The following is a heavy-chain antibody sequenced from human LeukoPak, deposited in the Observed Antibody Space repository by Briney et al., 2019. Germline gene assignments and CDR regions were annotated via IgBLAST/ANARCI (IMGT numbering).Heavy chain of an antibody. J-gene: IGHJ4*02. CDR3: ARVEVTRPDF. CDR2: ISGSGSTR. D-gene: IGHD2-21*02. CDR1: GFRFSSYE. V-gene: IGHV3-48*03. Sequence: PGGSLRLSCAASGFRFSSYEMNWVRQAPGKGLEWVSYISGSGSTRYYADSVKGRFTISRDNAKDSLYLQMNSLRAEDTAIYYCARVEVTRPDFWGQGTLVTVSS.